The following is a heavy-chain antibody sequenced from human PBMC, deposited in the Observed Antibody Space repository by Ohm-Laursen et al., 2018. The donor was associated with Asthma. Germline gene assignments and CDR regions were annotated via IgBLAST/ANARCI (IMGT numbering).Heavy chain of an antibody. CDR2: INPNSGGT. J-gene: IGHJ4*02. CDR3: ARGGDIYGDLPWYFDY. Sequence: VKVSCKASGYTFTGYYMHWVRQAPGQGLEWMGRINPNSGGTNYAQKFQGRVTMTRDTSISTAYMELSRLRSDDTAVYYCARGGDIYGDLPWYFDYWGQGTLVTVSS. CDR1: GYTFTGYY. V-gene: IGHV1-2*06. D-gene: IGHD4-17*01.